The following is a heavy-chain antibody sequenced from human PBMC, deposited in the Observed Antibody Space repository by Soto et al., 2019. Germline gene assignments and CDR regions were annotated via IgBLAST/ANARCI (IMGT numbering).Heavy chain of an antibody. CDR1: GGSISSGGYY. CDR2: IYYSGST. V-gene: IGHV4-31*03. J-gene: IGHJ4*02. D-gene: IGHD2-2*03. CDR3: ARTGERWILGYYLDY. Sequence: QVQLQESGPGLVKPSQTLSLTCTVSGGSISSGGYYWSWIRQHPGKGLEWIGYIYYSGSTYYNPSHKSRVTISVDTSKNQFSLKLSSVTAADTAVYYCARTGERWILGYYLDYWGQGTLVTVSS.